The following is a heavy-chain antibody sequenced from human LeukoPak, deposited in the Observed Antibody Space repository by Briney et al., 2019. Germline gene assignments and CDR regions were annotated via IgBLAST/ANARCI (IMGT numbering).Heavy chain of an antibody. D-gene: IGHD2-21*02. V-gene: IGHV1-2*02. Sequence: PGASVKVPCKASGYTFTGYYMHWVRQAPGQGLEWMGWINPNSGGTNYAQKFQGRVTMTRDTSISTAYMELSRLRSDDTAVYYCARDLLGVVTAANFDYWGQGTLVTVSS. CDR1: GYTFTGYY. CDR2: INPNSGGT. J-gene: IGHJ4*02. CDR3: ARDLLGVVTAANFDY.